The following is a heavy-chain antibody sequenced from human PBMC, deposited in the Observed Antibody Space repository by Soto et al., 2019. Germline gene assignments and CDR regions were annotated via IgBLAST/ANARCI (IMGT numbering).Heavy chain of an antibody. V-gene: IGHV3-23*01. J-gene: IGHJ3*01. CDR1: GFTIRNYA. CDR3: EGSWT. CDR2: ISGSSDRT. Sequence: EAQVLESGGDLVQPGGSLRLSCAASGFTIRNYAMSWVRQAPGKALEWVSGISGSSDRTYYADSVKGRFTISKDTSSNTLYLQMNSLRVEDTAVYHCEGSWTWGQGTMVTVSS. D-gene: IGHD5-12*01.